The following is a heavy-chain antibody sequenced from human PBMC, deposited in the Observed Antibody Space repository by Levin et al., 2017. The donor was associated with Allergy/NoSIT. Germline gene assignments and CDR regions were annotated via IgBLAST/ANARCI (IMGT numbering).Heavy chain of an antibody. CDR3: WVASTSFGNY. V-gene: IGHV3-11*01. CDR2: IGGSGSVT. Sequence: SGGSLRLSCAASGFTFSDYYMSWIRQAPGKGLEWVSYIGGSGSVTYHTDSVKGRFTISRDNAKNSLYLQMNSLRAEDTAVYYCWVASTSFGNYWGQGTLVTVSS. CDR1: GFTFSDYY. J-gene: IGHJ4*02. D-gene: IGHD3-3*01.